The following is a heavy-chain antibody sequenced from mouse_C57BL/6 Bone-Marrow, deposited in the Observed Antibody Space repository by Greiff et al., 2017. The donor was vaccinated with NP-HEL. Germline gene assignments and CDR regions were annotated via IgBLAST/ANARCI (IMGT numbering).Heavy chain of an antibody. CDR2: ISPRSGNT. CDR3: AIWSLLRAMDY. D-gene: IGHD2-3*01. V-gene: IGHV1-81*01. CDR1: GYTFTSYG. Sequence: VQLVESGAELARPGASVKLSCKASGYTFTSYGISWVTQRTGQGLEWIGEISPRSGNTYYNEKFKGKATLTADKSSSTAYMELRSLTSEDAAVYFCAIWSLLRAMDYWGQGTSVTVSS. J-gene: IGHJ4*01.